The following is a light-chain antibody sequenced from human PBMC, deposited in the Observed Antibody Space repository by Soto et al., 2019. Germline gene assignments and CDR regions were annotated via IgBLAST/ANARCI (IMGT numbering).Light chain of an antibody. CDR1: SSNIGAGYD. J-gene: IGLJ1*01. CDR3: QSYDSSLSGYV. V-gene: IGLV1-40*01. CDR2: GNS. Sequence: QLVLTQPPSVSGAPGQRVTISCTGSSSNIGAGYDVHWYQQLPGTAPKLLIYGNSNRPSGVPDRFSGSKSGTSASLAITGLHDEDEADYYCQSYDSSLSGYVFGTGTTVTVL.